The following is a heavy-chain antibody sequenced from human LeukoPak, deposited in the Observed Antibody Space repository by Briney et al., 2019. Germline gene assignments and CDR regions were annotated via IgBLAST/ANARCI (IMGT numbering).Heavy chain of an antibody. D-gene: IGHD3-22*01. CDR2: ISSSSSYI. Sequence: PGGSLRLSCAASGFTFSSYSMNWVRQAPGKGLEWVSSISSSSSYIYYADSVKGRFTISRDNAKNSLYLQMNSLRAEDTAVYYCATYSSLNRREFQYWGQGTLLTVSS. CDR3: ATYSSLNRREFQY. CDR1: GFTFSSYS. V-gene: IGHV3-21*01. J-gene: IGHJ1*01.